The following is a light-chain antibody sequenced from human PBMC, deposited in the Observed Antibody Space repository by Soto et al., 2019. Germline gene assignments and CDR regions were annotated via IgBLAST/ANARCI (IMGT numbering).Light chain of an antibody. CDR1: QSLLRPGGYSY. CDR3: MQALQTSWT. Sequence: DVVMTQSPLSLPVTPGESASISCRSSQSLLRPGGYSYLLWYLQKPGQSPQLLIYMGSTRASGVPDRFSGSGSGTDFTLRISRVEAEDVGVYYCMQALQTSWTFGQGTKV. CDR2: MGS. V-gene: IGKV2-28*01. J-gene: IGKJ1*01.